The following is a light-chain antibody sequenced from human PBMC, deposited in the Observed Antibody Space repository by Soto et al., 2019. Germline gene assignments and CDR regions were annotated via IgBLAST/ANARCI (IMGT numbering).Light chain of an antibody. CDR1: RSDIGSNF. CDR3: AAWDDSLTGPV. V-gene: IGLV1-44*01. Sequence: QSVLSQPPSASGTPGQTVIISCSGSRSDIGSNFVNWYQHLPGTAPKLLIYNSNQRPSGVPDRFSGSKSGTSASLAISGLQSEDVADYYCAAWDDSLTGPVFGTGTKVTVL. CDR2: NSN. J-gene: IGLJ1*01.